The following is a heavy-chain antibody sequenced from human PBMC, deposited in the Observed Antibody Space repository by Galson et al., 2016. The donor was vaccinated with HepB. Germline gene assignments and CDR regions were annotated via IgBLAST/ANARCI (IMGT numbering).Heavy chain of an antibody. CDR2: IYYSGSA. J-gene: IGHJ4*02. V-gene: IGHV4-59*01. CDR1: GGSISSYY. CDR3: ARVRNYYDSSGYKHYFDY. Sequence: LSRTCTVSGGSISSYYWSWIRQPPGKGLEWSGDIYYSGSANYNTSLKSRVTISVDTSKNQFSLKLSSVTAADTAVYYCARVRNYYDSSGYKHYFDYWGQGTLVTVSS. D-gene: IGHD3-22*01.